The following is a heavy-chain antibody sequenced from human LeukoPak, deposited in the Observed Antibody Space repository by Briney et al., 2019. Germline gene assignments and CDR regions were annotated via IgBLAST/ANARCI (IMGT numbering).Heavy chain of an antibody. V-gene: IGHV4-39*07. CDR3: ARIMAGTAMVQGLVSYFDY. CDR1: GGSISSSSYY. Sequence: SETLSLTCTVSGGSISSSSYYWGWIRQPPGKGLEWIGSIYYSGRTYYNPSLKSRVTISVDTSKNQFSLKLSSVTAADTAVYYCARIMAGTAMVQGLVSYFDYWGQGTLVTVSS. D-gene: IGHD5-18*01. CDR2: IYYSGRT. J-gene: IGHJ4*02.